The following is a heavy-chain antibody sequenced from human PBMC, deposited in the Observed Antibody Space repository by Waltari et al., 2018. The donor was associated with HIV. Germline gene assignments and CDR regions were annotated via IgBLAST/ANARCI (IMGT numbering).Heavy chain of an antibody. D-gene: IGHD6-6*01. Sequence: QLQLKESGPGLVKPSETLPLTCTVSGGSISSYSNCWGWIRQPPGKGLEWIGSIFYSGSTYYNPSLKGRVTISVDTSKNQFSLKLSSVTAADTAVYYCARHVGSFYRSSSDLGFDYWGQGTLVTVSS. CDR1: GGSISSYSNC. J-gene: IGHJ4*02. CDR3: ARHVGSFYRSSSDLGFDY. CDR2: IFYSGST. V-gene: IGHV4-39*01.